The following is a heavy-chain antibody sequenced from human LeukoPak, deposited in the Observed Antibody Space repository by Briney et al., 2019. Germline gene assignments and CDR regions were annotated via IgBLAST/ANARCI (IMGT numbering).Heavy chain of an antibody. V-gene: IGHV4-61*02. CDR2: IYTSGST. CDR1: GGSISSGSYY. Sequence: PSQTLSLTCTVSGGSISSGSYYWSWIRQPAGKGLEWIGRIYTSGSTNYNPSLKSRVTISVDTSKNQFSLKLSSVTAADTAVYYCARDLLRPVYTYYDSSGPFDYWGQGTLVTVSS. CDR3: ARDLLRPVYTYYDSSGPFDY. J-gene: IGHJ4*02. D-gene: IGHD3-22*01.